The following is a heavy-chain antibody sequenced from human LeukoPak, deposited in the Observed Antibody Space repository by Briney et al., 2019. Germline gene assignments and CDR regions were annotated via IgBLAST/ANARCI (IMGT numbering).Heavy chain of an antibody. J-gene: IGHJ4*02. D-gene: IGHD3-9*01. CDR1: GFTFSSYA. CDR3: ARDLCRDFLTGYYFPQSGVFDD. V-gene: IGHV3-30*04. Sequence: GRSLRLSCAASGFTFSSYAMHWVRQAPGKGLEWVAVISYDGSNKYYADSVKGRFTISRDNSKNTLYLQMNSLRAEDTAVYYCARDLCRDFLTGYYFPQSGVFDDWGQGTLVTVSS. CDR2: ISYDGSNK.